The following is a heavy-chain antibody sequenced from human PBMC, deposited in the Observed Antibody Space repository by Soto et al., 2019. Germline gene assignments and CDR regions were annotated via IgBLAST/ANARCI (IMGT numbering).Heavy chain of an antibody. CDR3: VRDLLGSGGHFDY. J-gene: IGHJ4*02. Sequence: GGSLRLSCAASGFIFSSFGMHWVRQAPGKGLEWVAHIWYDGSNTYYADSVKGRFTISRDNSRNTLYLQMNSLRAEDTAVYHCVRDLLGSGGHFDYWGQGTPVTVS. CDR2: IWYDGSNT. CDR1: GFIFSSFG. D-gene: IGHD7-27*01. V-gene: IGHV3-33*01.